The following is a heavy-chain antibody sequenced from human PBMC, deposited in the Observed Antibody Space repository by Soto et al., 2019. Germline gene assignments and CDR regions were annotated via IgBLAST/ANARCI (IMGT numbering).Heavy chain of an antibody. CDR2: ISYDGSNK. CDR1: GFTFSSYA. D-gene: IGHD2-8*01. V-gene: IGHV3-30-3*01. Sequence: ESGGGVVQPGRSLRLSCAASGFTFSSYAMHWVRQAPGKGLEWVAVISYDGSNKYYADSVKGRFTISRDNSKNTLYLQMNSLRAEAMAVYYRARCLRVYAIGGGDYWGQGTLVTVSS. J-gene: IGHJ4*02. CDR3: ARCLRVYAIGGGDY.